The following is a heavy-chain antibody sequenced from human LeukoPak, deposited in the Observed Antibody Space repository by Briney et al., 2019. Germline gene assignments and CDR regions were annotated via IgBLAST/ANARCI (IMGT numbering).Heavy chain of an antibody. CDR2: IYYSGST. V-gene: IGHV4-59*01. CDR3: ARLSWRIGSGSSWFDP. CDR1: GGSISSYY. D-gene: IGHD3-10*01. Sequence: PSETLSLTCTVSGGSISSYYWSWIRQPPGKGLEWIGYIYYSGSTNYNPSLKSRVTISVDTSKNQFSLKLSSVTAADTAVYYCARLSWRIGSGSSWFDPWGQGTLVTVSS. J-gene: IGHJ5*02.